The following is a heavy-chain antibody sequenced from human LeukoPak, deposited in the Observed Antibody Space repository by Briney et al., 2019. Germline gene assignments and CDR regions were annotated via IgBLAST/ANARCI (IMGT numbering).Heavy chain of an antibody. V-gene: IGHV3-7*03. CDR3: ARAGYSSGWYRGKYYYYGMDV. Sequence: GGSLRLSCAATGFTFSSYWMTWVRQAPGKGLEWVANIKEDGSEKYYVDSVKGRITISRDNAKNSLYLQMNSLRAEGTAVYYCARAGYSSGWYRGKYYYYGMDVWGQGTTVTVSS. CDR2: IKEDGSEK. J-gene: IGHJ6*02. CDR1: GFTFSSYW. D-gene: IGHD6-19*01.